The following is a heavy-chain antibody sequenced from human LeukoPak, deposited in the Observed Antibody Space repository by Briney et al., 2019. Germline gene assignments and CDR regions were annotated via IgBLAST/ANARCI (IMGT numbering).Heavy chain of an antibody. CDR1: GFTFSTYA. CDR3: AKDPYAILTGYRYYFDY. V-gene: IGHV3-23*01. Sequence: GGSLRLSCAASGFTFSTYAMSWVRQAPGKGLEWVSAISGSGGSTYYADSVKGRLTISRDNSKNTLYLQMNSLRAEDTAVYYCAKDPYAILTGYRYYFDYWGQGTLVTVSS. D-gene: IGHD3-9*01. J-gene: IGHJ4*02. CDR2: ISGSGGST.